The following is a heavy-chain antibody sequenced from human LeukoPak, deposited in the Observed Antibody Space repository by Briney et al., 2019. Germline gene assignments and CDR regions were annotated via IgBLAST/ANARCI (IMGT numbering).Heavy chain of an antibody. Sequence: SETLSLTCAVYGGSFSGYYWSWIRQPPGKGLEWIGEINHSGSTNYNPSLKSRVTISIDTSKNQFSLKLSSVTAADTAVYYCAKAQVVVITHGDYWGQGTLVTVSS. J-gene: IGHJ4*02. CDR2: INHSGST. D-gene: IGHD3-22*01. CDR1: GGSFSGYY. CDR3: AKAQVVVITHGDY. V-gene: IGHV4-34*01.